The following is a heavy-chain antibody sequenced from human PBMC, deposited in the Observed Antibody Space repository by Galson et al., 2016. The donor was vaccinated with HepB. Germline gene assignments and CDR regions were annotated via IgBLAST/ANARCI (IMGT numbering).Heavy chain of an antibody. Sequence: SLRLSCAASGFTFSSCGMHWVRQAPGKGLEWVAAISYHGSDKYYADSVKGRVTISRDNSNNTLYLQMTSLSPEDTAVYYCARDKSFYYYGMDVWGQGTTVTVSS. CDR1: GFTFSSCG. V-gene: IGHV3-30*19. CDR3: ARDKSFYYYGMDV. CDR2: ISYHGSDK. J-gene: IGHJ6*02.